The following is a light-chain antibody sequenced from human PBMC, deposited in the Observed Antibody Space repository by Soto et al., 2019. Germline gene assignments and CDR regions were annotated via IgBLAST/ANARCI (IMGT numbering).Light chain of an antibody. J-gene: IGKJ1*01. V-gene: IGKV3-15*01. CDR2: GAS. CDR1: QSVSSN. CDR3: QQYNNWPLWT. Sequence: EKMNTKSRAPPSFSPGEKATLSFRSSQSVSSNLAWYQQKPGQAPRLLVYGASTRPTGIPTRFSGSGSGTEFTLTISSLQSEDFAVYYCQQYNNWPLWTFGQGTKV.